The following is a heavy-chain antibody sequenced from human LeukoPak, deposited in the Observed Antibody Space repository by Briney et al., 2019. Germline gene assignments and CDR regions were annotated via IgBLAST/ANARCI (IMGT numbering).Heavy chain of an antibody. V-gene: IGHV3-66*01. J-gene: IGHJ5*02. CDR3: ARDPPHDYGFDP. Sequence: GGSLRLSCAASGFTVSTNYMSWVRQAPGKGLEWVSVIYSGGTTKYADSVKGRFTISRDKSKNTLYLQMNSLRAEDTAVYYCARDPPHDYGFDPWGQGTLVTVSS. D-gene: IGHD4-17*01. CDR1: GFTVSTNY. CDR2: IYSGGTT.